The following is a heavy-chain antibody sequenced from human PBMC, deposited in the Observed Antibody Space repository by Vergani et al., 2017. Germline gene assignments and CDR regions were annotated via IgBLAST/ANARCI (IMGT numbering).Heavy chain of an antibody. J-gene: IGHJ4*02. V-gene: IGHV1-18*01. CDR1: GYTFTSYG. CDR2: ISAYNGNT. D-gene: IGHD3-22*01. Sequence: QVQLVQSGAEVKKPGASVKVSCKASGYTFTSYGISWVRQAPGQGLEWMGWISAYNGNTNYARKLQGRVTMTTDTSTSTAYMELRSLRSDDTAVYYCAREGEYYYDSSGTPYFDYWGQGTLVTVSS. CDR3: AREGEYYYDSSGTPYFDY.